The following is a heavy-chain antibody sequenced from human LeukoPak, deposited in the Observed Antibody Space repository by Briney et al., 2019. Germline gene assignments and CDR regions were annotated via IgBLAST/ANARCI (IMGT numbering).Heavy chain of an antibody. CDR1: GGSFSGYY. J-gene: IGHJ6*03. D-gene: IGHD3-3*01. Sequence: SETLSLTCAVYGGSFSGYYWSWIRQPPGKGLEWIGEINHSGSTNYNPSLKSRVTISVDTSQNQFSLKLSSVTAADTAVYYCARAGKRITIFGVVPPASYYYMDVWGKGTTVTVSS. CDR3: ARAGKRITIFGVVPPASYYYMDV. CDR2: INHSGST. V-gene: IGHV4-34*01.